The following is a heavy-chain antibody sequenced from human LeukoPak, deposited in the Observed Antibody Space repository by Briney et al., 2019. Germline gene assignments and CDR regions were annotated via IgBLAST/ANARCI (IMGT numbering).Heavy chain of an antibody. CDR2: IYYSGST. CDR3: ARTIVVVPAAILGPFDY. CDR1: GGSISSGGYY. J-gene: IGHJ4*02. Sequence: SETLSLTCTVSGGSISSGGYYWSWIRQHPGKGLEWIGYIYYSGSTYYNPSLKSRVTISVDTSKNQFSLKLSSVTAADTAVYYCARTIVVVPAAILGPFDYWGQGTLVTDSS. D-gene: IGHD2-2*02. V-gene: IGHV4-31*03.